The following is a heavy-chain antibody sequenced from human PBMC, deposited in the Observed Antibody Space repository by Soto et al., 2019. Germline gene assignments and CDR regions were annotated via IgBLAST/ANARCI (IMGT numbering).Heavy chain of an antibody. D-gene: IGHD1-26*01. CDR1: GGSISSSNW. CDR3: ARPYSGSYYFGY. J-gene: IGHJ4*02. CDR2: IYHSGST. Sequence: PSETLSLTCAVSGGSISSSNWWSRVRQPPGKGVEWIGEIYHSGSTNYNPSLKSRVTISVDKSKNRFSLKLSSVTAADTAVYYCARPYSGSYYFGYWGQGTLGTVSS. V-gene: IGHV4-4*02.